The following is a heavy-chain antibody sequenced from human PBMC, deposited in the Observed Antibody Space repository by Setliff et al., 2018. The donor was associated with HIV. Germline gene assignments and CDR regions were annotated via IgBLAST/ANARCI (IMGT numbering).Heavy chain of an antibody. CDR1: GGSISSSNW. Sequence: KPSETLSLTCAVSGGSISSSNWWSWVRQPPGKGLEWIGEIYHGGSTNYNPSLKSRVTISVDKSKNQFSLKLAPVTAADTAVYYCASGEPYYYDSTGYSGNYFDYWGQGTLVTVSS. D-gene: IGHD3-22*01. CDR2: IYHGGST. CDR3: ASGEPYYYDSTGYSGNYFDY. J-gene: IGHJ4*02. V-gene: IGHV4-4*02.